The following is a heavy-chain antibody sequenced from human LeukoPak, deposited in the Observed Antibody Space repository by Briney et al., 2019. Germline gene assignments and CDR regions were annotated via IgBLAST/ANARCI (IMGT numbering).Heavy chain of an antibody. Sequence: GGSLRLSCAASGFSVSDNYMTWVRQAPGKGLDWVSIIYPNGRTYYADSVKGRFTISRDNSKNTLNLQMNSLRVEDTAVYYCARAWTGDYWGQGTLVTVSS. D-gene: IGHD3/OR15-3a*01. CDR1: GFSVSDNY. J-gene: IGHJ4*02. CDR2: IYPNGRT. CDR3: ARAWTGDY. V-gene: IGHV3-53*01.